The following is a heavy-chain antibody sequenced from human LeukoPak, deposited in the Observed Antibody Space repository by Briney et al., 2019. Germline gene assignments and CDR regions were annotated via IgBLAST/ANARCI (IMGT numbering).Heavy chain of an antibody. CDR2: INHSGST. D-gene: IGHD3-22*01. Sequence: SETLSLTCALYGGSFSGYYWRWIRHPPGKGREWIGEINHSGSTNYNPSLKSRATISVDTPKNQFSLKLSSVTVADTAVYYCARALGGSYQSGGYYEAALRALDYWRQATQVTVSS. CDR1: GGSFSGYY. CDR3: ARALGGSYQSGGYYEAALRALDY. V-gene: IGHV4-34*01. J-gene: IGHJ4*02.